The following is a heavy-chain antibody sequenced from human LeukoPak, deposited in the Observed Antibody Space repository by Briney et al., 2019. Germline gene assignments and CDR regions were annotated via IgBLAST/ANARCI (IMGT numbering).Heavy chain of an antibody. Sequence: GGSLRLSCAASGFTVSSNYMSWVRQAPGKGLEWVSVIYSGDSTYYADSVKGRFTISRDNSKNTLYLQMNSLRAEDTAVYYCARDSGEARFQHWGQGTLVTVSS. V-gene: IGHV3-53*01. J-gene: IGHJ1*01. D-gene: IGHD1-26*01. CDR3: ARDSGEARFQH. CDR1: GFTVSSNY. CDR2: IYSGDST.